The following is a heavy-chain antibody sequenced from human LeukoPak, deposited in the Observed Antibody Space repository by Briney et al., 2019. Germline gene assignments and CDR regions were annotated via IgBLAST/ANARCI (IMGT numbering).Heavy chain of an antibody. CDR2: MNPNSGNT. CDR3: ARATMVRGVIPGDDAFDI. Sequence: ASVKVSCKASGYTFTSYDINWVRQATGQGLEWMGWMNPNSGNTGYAQKFQGRVTMTRNTSISTACMELSSLRSEDTAVYYCARATMVRGVIPGDDAFDIWGQGTMVTVSS. V-gene: IGHV1-8*01. CDR1: GYTFTSYD. J-gene: IGHJ3*02. D-gene: IGHD3-10*01.